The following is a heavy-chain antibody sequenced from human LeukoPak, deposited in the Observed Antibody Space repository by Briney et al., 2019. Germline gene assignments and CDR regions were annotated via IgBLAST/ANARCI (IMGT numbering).Heavy chain of an antibody. J-gene: IGHJ6*02. Sequence: SETLSLTCAVYGGSFSGYYWSWIRQPPGKGLEWIGEINHSGSTNYNPSLKSRVTISVDTSKNQFSLKLSSVTAADTAVYYCAREYCSSTSCYPYYYYGMDVWGQGTTVTVSS. CDR3: AREYCSSTSCYPYYYYGMDV. CDR2: INHSGST. D-gene: IGHD2-2*01. CDR1: GGSFSGYY. V-gene: IGHV4-34*01.